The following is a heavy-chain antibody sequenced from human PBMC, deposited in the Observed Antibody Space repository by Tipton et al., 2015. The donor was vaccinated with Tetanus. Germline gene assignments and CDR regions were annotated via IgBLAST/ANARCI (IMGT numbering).Heavy chain of an antibody. CDR3: AKDFFSVTTMGEYYFDY. D-gene: IGHD4-17*01. Sequence: SLRLSCAASGFTFSSYAMSWVRQAPGKGLEWVSAISGSGGSTYYADSVKGRFTISRDNSKNTLYLQMNSLRAEDTAVYYCAKDFFSVTTMGEYYFDYWGQGTLVTVSS. J-gene: IGHJ4*02. V-gene: IGHV3-23*01. CDR2: ISGSGGST. CDR1: GFTFSSYA.